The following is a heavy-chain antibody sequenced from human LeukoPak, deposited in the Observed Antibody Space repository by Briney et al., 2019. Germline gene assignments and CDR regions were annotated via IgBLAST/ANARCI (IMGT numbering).Heavy chain of an antibody. CDR3: ARAGSSGYLIDY. CDR1: GGSISSYY. J-gene: IGHJ4*02. Sequence: SETLSLTCTVSGGSISSYYWSWIRQPPGKGLEWIGYIYYSGSTNYNPSLKSRVTISVDTSRNQFSLKLSSVTAADTAVYYCARAGSSGYLIDYWGQGTLVTVSS. V-gene: IGHV4-59*01. CDR2: IYYSGST. D-gene: IGHD3-22*01.